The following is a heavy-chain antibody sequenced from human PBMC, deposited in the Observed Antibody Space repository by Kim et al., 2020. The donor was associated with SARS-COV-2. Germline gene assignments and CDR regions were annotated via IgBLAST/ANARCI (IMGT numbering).Heavy chain of an antibody. D-gene: IGHD3-22*01. J-gene: IGHJ6*02. CDR1: GGSFSGYY. CDR2: INHSGST. Sequence: SETLSLTCAVYGGSFSGYYWSWIRQPPGKGLEWIGEINHSGSTNYNPSLKSRVTISVDTSKNQFSLKLSSVTAADTAVYYCARVDSSGYYYRYYYYGMDVWGQGTTVTVSS. V-gene: IGHV4-34*01. CDR3: ARVDSSGYYYRYYYYGMDV.